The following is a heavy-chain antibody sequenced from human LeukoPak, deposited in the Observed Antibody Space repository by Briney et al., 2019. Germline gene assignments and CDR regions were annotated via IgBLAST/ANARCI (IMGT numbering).Heavy chain of an antibody. CDR3: AKDLRGLGAFDI. D-gene: IGHD3-10*01. V-gene: IGHV3-23*01. CDR2: ISGSGGST. Sequence: PGGSLRLYCAASGFTFSSYAMSWVRQAPGKGLEWVSAISGSGGSTYYADSVKGRFTISRDNSKNTLYLQMNSLRAEDTAVYYCAKDLRGLGAFDIWGQGTMVTVSS. J-gene: IGHJ3*02. CDR1: GFTFSSYA.